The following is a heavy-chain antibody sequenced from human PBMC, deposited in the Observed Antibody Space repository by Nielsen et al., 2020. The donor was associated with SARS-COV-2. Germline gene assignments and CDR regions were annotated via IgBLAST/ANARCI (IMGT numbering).Heavy chain of an antibody. CDR1: GTTSTNYH. V-gene: IGHV1-3*01. CDR3: ARPITNNYYYYYMDV. Sequence: ASVKVSCKASGTTSTNYHIHWVRQTPGQRFEWMGWIHAGNGNTKYSQKFQGRVTMTIDTSTSTAYMELRSLRSDDTAVYYCARPITNNYYYYYMDVWGKGTTVTVSS. J-gene: IGHJ6*03. D-gene: IGHD1-1*01. CDR2: IHAGNGNT.